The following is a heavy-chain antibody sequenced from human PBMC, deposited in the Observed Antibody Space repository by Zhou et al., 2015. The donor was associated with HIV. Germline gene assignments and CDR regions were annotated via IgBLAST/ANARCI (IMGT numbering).Heavy chain of an antibody. D-gene: IGHD2-2*02. V-gene: IGHV1-69*12. J-gene: IGHJ4*02. CDR2: IIPIFGTA. CDR1: GGTFSSYA. Sequence: QVQLVQSGAEVKKPGSSVKVSCKASGGTFSSYAISWVRQAPGQGLEWMGGIIPIFGTANYAQKFQGRVTITADESTSTAYMELSSLRSEDTAVYYCARGHECSSTSCYSHSIGLYGSGSLDYVGPGNPGSPSP. CDR3: ARGHECSSTSCYSHSIGLYGSGSLDY.